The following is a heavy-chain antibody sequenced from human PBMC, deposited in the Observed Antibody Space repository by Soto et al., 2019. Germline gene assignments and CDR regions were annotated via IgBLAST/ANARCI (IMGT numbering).Heavy chain of an antibody. CDR1: GASFTSYY. V-gene: IGHV4-59*01. CDR3: ARRRTERHNWFDP. D-gene: IGHD1-1*01. J-gene: IGHJ5*02. CDR2: TYYGETT. Sequence: QVQLQESGPGLVRPSETLSLTCTVSGASFTSYYWSWIRQPPVKGLEWIGYTYYGETTNYNPSLKSRVTISRDTSKNQVFLKLTSVTAADTTVYYCARRRTERHNWFDPWGQGTLVTVSS.